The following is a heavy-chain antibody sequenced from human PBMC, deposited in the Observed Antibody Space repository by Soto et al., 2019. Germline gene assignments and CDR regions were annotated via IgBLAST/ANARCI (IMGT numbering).Heavy chain of an antibody. D-gene: IGHD5-12*01. J-gene: IGHJ6*03. Sequence: SETLSLTCTVSGGSISSYYWSWIRQPPGKGLEWIGYIYYSGSTNYNPSLKSRVTISVDTSKNQFSLKLSSVTAADTAVYYCASADPRGYDANYYYYYYYMDVWGKGTTVTVSS. V-gene: IGHV4-59*08. CDR1: GGSISSYY. CDR3: ASADPRGYDANYYYYYYYMDV. CDR2: IYYSGST.